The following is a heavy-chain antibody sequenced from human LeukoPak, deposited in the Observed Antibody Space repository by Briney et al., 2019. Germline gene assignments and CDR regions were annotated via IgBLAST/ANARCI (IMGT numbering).Heavy chain of an antibody. CDR3: ARGRHCSSTNCYSYYYHDMDV. Sequence: GGSLRLSCAASGFTFDDYGMSWVRQAPGKGLEWVSGINWNGGNIGYADSVKGRFTISRDNAKNSLFLQMNGLRAEDTAFYHCARGRHCSSTNCYSYYYHDMDVWGQGTTVTVSS. CDR2: INWNGGNI. CDR1: GFTFDDYG. D-gene: IGHD2-2*01. V-gene: IGHV3-20*01. J-gene: IGHJ6*02.